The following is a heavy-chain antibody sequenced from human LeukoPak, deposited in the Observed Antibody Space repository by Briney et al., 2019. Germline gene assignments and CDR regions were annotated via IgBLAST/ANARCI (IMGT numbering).Heavy chain of an antibody. CDR3: ARALPRWSYFDY. J-gene: IGHJ4*02. CDR1: GGSISSYY. D-gene: IGHD1-1*01. Sequence: PSETLSLTCTASGGSISSYYWSWIRQPPGKGLEWIGYIYYSGSTNYNPSLKSRVTISVDTSKNQFSLKLSYVTAADTAVYYCARALPRWSYFDYWGQGTLVTVSS. CDR2: IYYSGST. V-gene: IGHV4-59*01.